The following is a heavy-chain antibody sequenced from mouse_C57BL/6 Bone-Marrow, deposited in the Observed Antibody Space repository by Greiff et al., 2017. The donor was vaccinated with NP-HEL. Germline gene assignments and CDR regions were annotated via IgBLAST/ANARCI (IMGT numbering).Heavy chain of an antibody. CDR3: ARDGASQLNY. V-gene: IGHV5-4*01. J-gene: IGHJ2*01. CDR2: ISDGGSYT. CDR1: GFTFSSYA. Sequence: EVKVVESGGGLVKPGGSLKLSCAASGFTFSSYAMSWVRQTPEKRLEWVATISDGGSYTYYPDNVKGRFTISRDNAKNNLYLQMSHLKSEDTAMYYCARDGASQLNYWGQGTTLTVSS.